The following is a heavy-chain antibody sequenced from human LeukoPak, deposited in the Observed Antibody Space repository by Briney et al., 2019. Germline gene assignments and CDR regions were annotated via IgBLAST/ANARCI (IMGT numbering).Heavy chain of an antibody. D-gene: IGHD6-19*01. CDR2: ISRSSSYI. J-gene: IGHJ4*02. CDR1: GFTFSSYS. Sequence: GGSLRLSCAASGFTFSSYSMNWVRQAPGKGLEWVSSISRSSSYIYYADSVKGRFTITRDNAKNSLYLQMNSLRAEDTAVYYCARETKYSSGVTVSFDYWGQGTLVTVSS. V-gene: IGHV3-21*01. CDR3: ARETKYSSGVTVSFDY.